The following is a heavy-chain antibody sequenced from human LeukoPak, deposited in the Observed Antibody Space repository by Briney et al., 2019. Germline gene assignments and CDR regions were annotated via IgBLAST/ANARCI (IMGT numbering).Heavy chain of an antibody. D-gene: IGHD6-13*01. J-gene: IGHJ3*02. V-gene: IGHV4-39*01. CDR3: ARHAEGGYSSSWYWSAFDI. CDR2: IYYSGST. Sequence: SETLSLTCAVSGGSISSSSYYWGWIRQPPGKGLEWIGSIYYSGSTYYNPSLKSRVTLSVDTSKNQFSLKLSSVTAADTAVYYCARHAEGGYSSSWYWSAFDIWGQGTMVTVSS. CDR1: GGSISSSSYY.